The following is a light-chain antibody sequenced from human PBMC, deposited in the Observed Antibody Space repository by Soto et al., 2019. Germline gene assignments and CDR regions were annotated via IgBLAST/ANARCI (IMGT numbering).Light chain of an antibody. CDR1: SSDVGSYNY. CDR2: EVS. J-gene: IGLJ3*02. V-gene: IGLV2-14*01. Sequence: ALTQPASVSGSPGQSITISCTGTSSDVGSYNYVSWYQQHPGKAPKLMIYEVSNRPSGVSNRFSGSKSGNTASLTISGLQAEDEANFYCCSYTSSSTVFGGGTKLTVL. CDR3: CSYTSSSTV.